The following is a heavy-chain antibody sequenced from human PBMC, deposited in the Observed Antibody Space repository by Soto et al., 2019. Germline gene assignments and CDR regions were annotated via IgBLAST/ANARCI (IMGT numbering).Heavy chain of an antibody. CDR2: ISAYNGNT. V-gene: IGHV1-18*01. CDR3: ARDIAVAGPRDFDY. J-gene: IGHJ4*02. CDR1: GYTFTSYG. D-gene: IGHD6-19*01. Sequence: GASVKVSFKASGYTFTSYGISWVRQAPGQGLEWMGWISAYNGNTNYAQKLQGRVTMTTDTSTSTAYMELRSLRSDDTAVYYCARDIAVAGPRDFDYWGQGTLVTVSS.